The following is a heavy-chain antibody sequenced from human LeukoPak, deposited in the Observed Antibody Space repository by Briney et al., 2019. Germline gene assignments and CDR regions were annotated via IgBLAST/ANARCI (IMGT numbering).Heavy chain of an antibody. J-gene: IGHJ6*03. CDR2: IIPIFGTA. CDR1: GGTFSSYA. Sequence: SVKVSCKASGGTFSSYAISWVRQAPGQGLEWMGGIIPIFGTANYAQKFQGRVTITTDESTSTAYMELSSLRSEDTAVYYCAREGFSSGLVDYYYYMDVWGKGTTVTVSS. CDR3: AREGFSSGLVDYYYYMDV. V-gene: IGHV1-69*05. D-gene: IGHD3-22*01.